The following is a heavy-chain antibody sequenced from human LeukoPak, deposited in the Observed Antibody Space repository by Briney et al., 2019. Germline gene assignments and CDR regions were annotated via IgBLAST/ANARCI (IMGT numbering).Heavy chain of an antibody. J-gene: IGHJ4*02. Sequence: TGGSLRLSCAASGFSAYWMNWVRQAPGKGLEWVSNINQDGSEKYYVDSVKGRFTISRDNAKNSLYLQMNSLTAEDTAVYYCARDGGGAFDYWGQGTLVTVSS. V-gene: IGHV3-7*01. CDR2: INQDGSEK. D-gene: IGHD3-16*01. CDR3: ARDGGGAFDY. CDR1: GFSAYW.